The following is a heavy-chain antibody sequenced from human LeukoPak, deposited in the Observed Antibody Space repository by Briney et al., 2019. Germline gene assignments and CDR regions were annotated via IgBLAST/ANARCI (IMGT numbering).Heavy chain of an antibody. D-gene: IGHD4/OR15-4a*01. J-gene: IGHJ4*02. V-gene: IGHV4-59*01. CDR2: IYYSGST. CDR1: GGSISSYY. CDR3: AREDYGGGYNY. Sequence: PSETLSLTCTVSGGSISSYYWSWIRQPPGKGLEWIGYIYYSGSTNYNPSLKSRVTISVDTSKNQFSLKLSSVTAADTAVYYCAREDYGGGYNYWGQGTLVTVSS.